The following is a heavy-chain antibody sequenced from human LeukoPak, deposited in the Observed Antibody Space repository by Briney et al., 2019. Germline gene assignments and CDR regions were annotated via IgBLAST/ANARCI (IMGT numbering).Heavy chain of an antibody. D-gene: IGHD3-22*01. CDR3: ARRGTSYYHDSSAIPPFDY. J-gene: IGHJ4*02. V-gene: IGHV4-39*01. Sequence: SETLSLTCTVSGGSISSSSYYWGWIRQPPGKGLGWIGSIYYSGSTYYHPSLKSRVTISVDTSKNQFSLKLSSVTAADTSVYYCARRGTSYYHDSSAIPPFDYWGQGTLVTVSS. CDR2: IYYSGST. CDR1: GGSISSSSYY.